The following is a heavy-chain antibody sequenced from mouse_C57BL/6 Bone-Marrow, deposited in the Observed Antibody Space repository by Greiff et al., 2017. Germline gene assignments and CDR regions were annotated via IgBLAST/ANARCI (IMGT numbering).Heavy chain of an antibody. CDR1: GYTFTSYW. V-gene: IGHV1-52*01. J-gene: IGHJ1*03. D-gene: IGHD2-4*01. Sequence: VQLQQPGAELVRPGSSVKLSCKASGYTFTSYWMHWVKQRPIQGLEWIGNIDPSDSETHYNQKFKDKATLTVDKSSSTAYMQLSSLTSEDSAVYYCARDYDYNAYCDVWGTGTTVTVSS. CDR3: ARDYDYNAYCDV. CDR2: IDPSDSET.